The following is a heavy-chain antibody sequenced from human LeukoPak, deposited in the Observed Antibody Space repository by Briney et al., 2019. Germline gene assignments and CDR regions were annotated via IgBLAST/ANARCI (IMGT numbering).Heavy chain of an antibody. J-gene: IGHJ3*02. V-gene: IGHV4-61*02. D-gene: IGHD6-19*01. CDR3: ARARSGTRNAFDI. CDR2: IYTSGST. Sequence: SETLSLTCTVSGGSISSGSYYWSWFRQPAGKGLEWIGRIYTSGSTNYNTSLKSRVTISVATSKSQFFLDLSSVTSSDTAVYYCARARSGTRNAFDIWGQGTMVIVSS. CDR1: GGSISSGSYY.